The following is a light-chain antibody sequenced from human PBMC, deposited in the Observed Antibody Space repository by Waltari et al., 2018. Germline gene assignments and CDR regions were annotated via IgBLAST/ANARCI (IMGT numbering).Light chain of an antibody. CDR2: GAS. CDR1: QSISSN. V-gene: IGKV3-15*01. J-gene: IGKJ1*01. CDR3: QQYNNWPLL. Sequence: EIVMTQSPATLSVSPGERATFSCRASQSISSNLAWYQQKPGQAPRLLFYGASIGATGIPARFSGSGSGTEFTLTINSMQSEDFAVYYCQQYNNWPLLFGQGTKVEIK.